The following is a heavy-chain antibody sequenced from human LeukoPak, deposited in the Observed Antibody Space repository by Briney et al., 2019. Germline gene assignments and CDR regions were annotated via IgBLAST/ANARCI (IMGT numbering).Heavy chain of an antibody. J-gene: IGHJ6*03. Sequence: GASVKVSCKASGYTFTSYGISWVRQAPGQGLEWMGWISAYNGNTNHAQKLQGRVTMTTDTSTSTAYMELRSLRSDDTAVYYCARVNEDIVVVPAAMNYYYYYMDVWGKGTTVTVSS. CDR2: ISAYNGNT. CDR1: GYTFTSYG. D-gene: IGHD2-2*01. CDR3: ARVNEDIVVVPAAMNYYYYYMDV. V-gene: IGHV1-18*01.